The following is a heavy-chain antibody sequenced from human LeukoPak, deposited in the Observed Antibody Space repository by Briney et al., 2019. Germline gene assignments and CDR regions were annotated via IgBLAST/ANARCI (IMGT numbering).Heavy chain of an antibody. D-gene: IGHD3-9*01. V-gene: IGHV1-2*02. Sequence: ASVKVSCKASGYTFNGYYKHWVRQAPGQGLEWMGWINPNSGGTNYAQKFQGRVTMTRDTSISTAYMELSRLRSDDTAVYYCARAGPSYDILTGYYLPYYYYYMDVWGKGTTVTISS. CDR2: INPNSGGT. J-gene: IGHJ6*03. CDR3: ARAGPSYDILTGYYLPYYYYYMDV. CDR1: GYTFNGYY.